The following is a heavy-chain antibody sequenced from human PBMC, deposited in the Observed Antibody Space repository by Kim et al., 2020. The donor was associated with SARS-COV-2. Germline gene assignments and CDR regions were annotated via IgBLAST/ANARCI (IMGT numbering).Heavy chain of an antibody. D-gene: IGHD3-22*01. CDR1: GFTFSSYG. V-gene: IGHV3-30*18. J-gene: IGHJ4*02. Sequence: LSLTCAASGFTFSSYGMHWVRQAPGKGLEWVAVISYDGSNKYYADSVKGRFTISRDNSKNTLYLQMNSLRAEDTAVYYCAKDLGGSYYYDSSGYYGLYWGQGTLVTVSS. CDR2: ISYDGSNK. CDR3: AKDLGGSYYYDSSGYYGLY.